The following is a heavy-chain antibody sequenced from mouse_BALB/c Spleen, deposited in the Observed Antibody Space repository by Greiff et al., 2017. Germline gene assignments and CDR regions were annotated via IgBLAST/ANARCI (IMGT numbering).Heavy chain of an antibody. CDR3: ARGGGSSYAWFAY. D-gene: IGHD1-1*01. CDR1: GFSLTSYG. V-gene: IGHV2-9*02. J-gene: IGHJ3*01. Sequence: VKLMESGPGLVAPSQSLSITCTVSGFSLTSYGVHWVRQPPGKGLEWLGVIWAGGSTNYNSALMSRLSISKDNSKSQVFLKMNSLQTDDTAMYYCARGGGSSYAWFAYWGQGTLVTVSA. CDR2: IWAGGST.